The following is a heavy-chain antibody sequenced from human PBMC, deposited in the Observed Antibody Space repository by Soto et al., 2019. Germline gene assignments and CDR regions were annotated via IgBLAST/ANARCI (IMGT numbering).Heavy chain of an antibody. D-gene: IGHD2-21*02. CDR3: ARDLWGYCGTDCYPLDV. Sequence: QVQLQESGPGLVKPSETLSLTCTVSGGSISRYYWRWIRQPPGKGLEWIGYMYNTGRTVYNTSFKRRVTISVDTSKNQFSLKLNSVTAADTAVYYCARDLWGYCGTDCYPLDVWGQGTTVTVSS. CDR2: MYNTGRT. J-gene: IGHJ6*02. CDR1: GGSISRYY. V-gene: IGHV4-59*01.